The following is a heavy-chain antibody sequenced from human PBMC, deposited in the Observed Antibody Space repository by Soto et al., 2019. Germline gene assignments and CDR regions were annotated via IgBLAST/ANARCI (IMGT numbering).Heavy chain of an antibody. V-gene: IGHV4-31*02. CDR3: ARALVTDYNSRDYHYYFAMDV. CDR1: GGPVSGDELY. J-gene: IGHJ6*02. Sequence: PSETLSLTCVDPGGPVSGDELYWSWIRHLPGKGLEWIANVYHTGTTYYNPSLKSRVSMSVDTSQNQFSLILASVTAADTAVYYCARALVTDYNSRDYHYYFAMDVWGQGTSVTVSS. D-gene: IGHD3-22*01. CDR2: VYHTGTT.